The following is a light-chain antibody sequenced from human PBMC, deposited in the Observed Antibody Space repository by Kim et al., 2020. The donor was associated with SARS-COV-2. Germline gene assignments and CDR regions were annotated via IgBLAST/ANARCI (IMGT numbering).Light chain of an antibody. CDR1: QSVSSRY. Sequence: EIVLTQSPGTLSLSPGERATLSCRASQSVSSRYLVWYQQKPGQAPRLLIYGASSRATGIPDRFSGSGSGTDFTLTISRLEPEDFAVYYCQQYGSSPQTFGQGTKVDIK. J-gene: IGKJ1*01. V-gene: IGKV3-20*01. CDR3: QQYGSSPQT. CDR2: GAS.